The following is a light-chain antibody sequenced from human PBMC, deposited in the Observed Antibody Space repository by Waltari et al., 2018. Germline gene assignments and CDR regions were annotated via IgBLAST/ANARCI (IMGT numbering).Light chain of an antibody. CDR2: WAS. CDR1: QSVSYNSDNKNF. Sequence: DIVMTQSPDSLAVSLGERATINCKSSQSVSYNSDNKNFLAWYQQKPGQPPKLLIYWASTRASGVPDRFSGGGSGTEFTLTISSVEAEDVAIYYCQQFYNPLFIFGPGTKVDIK. J-gene: IGKJ3*01. CDR3: QQFYNPLFI. V-gene: IGKV4-1*01.